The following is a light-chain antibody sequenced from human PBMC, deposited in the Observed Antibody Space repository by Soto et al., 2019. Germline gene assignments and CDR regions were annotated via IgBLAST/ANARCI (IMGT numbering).Light chain of an antibody. CDR3: QQYNKWPPIT. CDR2: GAS. CDR1: QSVRSN. V-gene: IGKV3-15*01. J-gene: IGKJ5*01. Sequence: EVVMTQSPATLSVSKGERVTLSCRASQSVRSNLAWYQQKPGQSPRLLIYGASTRATGIPARFSGSGSGTEFTLTISSLQSEDFAVYYCQQYNKWPPITFGQGTRLEIK.